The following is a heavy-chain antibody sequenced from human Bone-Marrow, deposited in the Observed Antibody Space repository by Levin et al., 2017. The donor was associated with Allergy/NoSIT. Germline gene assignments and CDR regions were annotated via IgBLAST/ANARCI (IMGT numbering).Heavy chain of an antibody. CDR3: ARERQGEGFGNYDQGPYFDY. J-gene: IGHJ4*02. CDR2: IYSGGFT. D-gene: IGHD4-11*01. Sequence: GESLKISCVVSGFSVTSSFMSWVRQAPGKGLECVSVIYSGGFTVYAGSVQGRFTISRDNSRNTVFLQMNGLRVEDTAIYYCARERQGEGFGNYDQGPYFDYWGQGALVTVSS. CDR1: GFSVTSSF. V-gene: IGHV3-53*01.